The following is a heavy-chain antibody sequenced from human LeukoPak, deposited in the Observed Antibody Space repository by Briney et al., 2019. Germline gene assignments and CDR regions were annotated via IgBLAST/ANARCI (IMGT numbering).Heavy chain of an antibody. V-gene: IGHV1-2*02. CDR1: GYTFTGYY. D-gene: IGHD6-6*01. CDR3: ASRRKGIAARPDYYYYMDV. J-gene: IGHJ6*03. Sequence: ASVKVSCKASGYTFTGYYMHWVRQAPGQGLEWMGWINPNSGGTNYAQKFQGRVTMTRDTSISTAYMELSRLRSDDTAVYYCASRRKGIAARPDYYYYMDVWGKGTTVTVSS. CDR2: INPNSGGT.